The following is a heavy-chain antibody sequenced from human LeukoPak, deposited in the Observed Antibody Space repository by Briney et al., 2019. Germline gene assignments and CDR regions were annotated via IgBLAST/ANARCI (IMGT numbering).Heavy chain of an antibody. CDR2: IKGDGTYK. CDR1: GFTFSSYW. CDR3: VRDGDAYNFDW. Sequence: GGSLRLSCAASGFTFSSYWMHWVRQAPGKGLEWVSRIKGDGTYKNYADSVRGRFTISRDNTRNTLSLQMNSLRAEDTAVYFCVRDGDAYNFDWWGQGALVTVSS. D-gene: IGHD5-24*01. J-gene: IGHJ4*02. V-gene: IGHV3-74*01.